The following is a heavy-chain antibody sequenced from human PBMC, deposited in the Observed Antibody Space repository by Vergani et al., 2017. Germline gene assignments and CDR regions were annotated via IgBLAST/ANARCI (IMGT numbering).Heavy chain of an antibody. CDR3: ARELLELPRAGWFDP. V-gene: IGHV3-30-3*01. CDR1: GFTFSSYA. CDR2: ISYDGSNK. J-gene: IGHJ5*02. Sequence: QVQLVESGGGVVQPGRPLRLSCAASGFTFSSYAMHWVRQAPGKGLEWVAVISYDGSNKYYADSVKGRFTISRDNSKNTLYLQMNSLRAEDTAVYYCARELLELPRAGWFDPWGQGTLVTVSS. D-gene: IGHD1-7*01.